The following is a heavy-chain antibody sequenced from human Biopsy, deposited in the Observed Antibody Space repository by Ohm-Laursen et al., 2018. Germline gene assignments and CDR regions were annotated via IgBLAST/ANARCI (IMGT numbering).Heavy chain of an antibody. Sequence: SLRLSCTASGFPVSDYYMSWIRQAPGRGLEWVSDINSSGSTKYHAASVKGRFTISRDNAMNSVYLQMNSLRGEDTAVYYCARAVGIAAAPIDYWGQGTLVTVSS. V-gene: IGHV3-11*01. CDR1: GFPVSDYY. CDR2: INSSGSTK. CDR3: ARAVGIAAAPIDY. J-gene: IGHJ4*02. D-gene: IGHD2-15*01.